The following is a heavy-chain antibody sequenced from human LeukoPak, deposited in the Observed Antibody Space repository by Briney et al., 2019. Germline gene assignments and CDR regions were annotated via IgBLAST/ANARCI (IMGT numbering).Heavy chain of an antibody. Sequence: SETLSLTCTVSGGSISSSSYYWGWIRQPPGKGLEWIGSIYYSGSTYYNPSLESRVTISVDTSKNQFSLKLSSVTAADTAVYYCAISSDYVWGSENWGQGTLVTVSS. CDR1: GGSISSSSYY. V-gene: IGHV4-39*07. CDR3: AISSDYVWGSEN. J-gene: IGHJ4*02. CDR2: IYYSGST. D-gene: IGHD3-16*01.